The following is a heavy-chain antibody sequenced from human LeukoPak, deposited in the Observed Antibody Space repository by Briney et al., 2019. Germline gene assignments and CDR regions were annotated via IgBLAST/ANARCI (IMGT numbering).Heavy chain of an antibody. V-gene: IGHV4-59*01. CDR1: GGSISIYY. D-gene: IGHD1-26*01. CDR2: IYNSGST. CDR3: VRDRELTY. Sequence: SETLSLTCTVSGGSISIYYWSWIRQPPGKGLEWIGYIYNSGSTSYNPSLRSRVTISVDTSKNQFSLKLNSVTAADTAVYYCVRDRELTYWSQGTLVTVSS. J-gene: IGHJ4*02.